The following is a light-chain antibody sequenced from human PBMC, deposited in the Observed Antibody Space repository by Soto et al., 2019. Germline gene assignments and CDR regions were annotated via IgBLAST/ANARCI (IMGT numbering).Light chain of an antibody. CDR1: SGSIANNY. CDR3: QSYDSDFVV. J-gene: IGLJ2*01. CDR2: ENN. Sequence: NFMLTQPHSVSESPGKTLSISCTRSSGSIANNYVQWYQQRPGSAPTTVIYENNQRLSGVPDRFSGSTDGSSNSASLTISGLQTEDEADYDCQSYDSDFVVFGGGTKLTVL. V-gene: IGLV6-57*04.